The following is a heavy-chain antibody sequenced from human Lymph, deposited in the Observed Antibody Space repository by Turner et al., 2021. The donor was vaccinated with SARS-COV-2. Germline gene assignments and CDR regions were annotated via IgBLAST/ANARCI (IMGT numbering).Heavy chain of an antibody. CDR3: ARDLGPLAFDI. J-gene: IGHJ3*02. V-gene: IGHV3-53*02. CDR2: IYIGGTT. CDR1: GFTVSSNY. Sequence: EVQLAETGGGLIQPGGSLRLSCAASGFTVSSNYMSWVRQAPGKGLGWVSVIYIGGTTYYADSVKGRFTISRDNSKNTLYLQMNSLRAEDTAVYYCARDLGPLAFDIWGQGTMVTVSS.